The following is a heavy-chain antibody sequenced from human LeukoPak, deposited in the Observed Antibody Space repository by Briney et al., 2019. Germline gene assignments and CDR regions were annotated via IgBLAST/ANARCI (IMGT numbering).Heavy chain of an antibody. CDR1: GGTFSSYA. V-gene: IGHV1-69*01. J-gene: IGHJ5*02. D-gene: IGHD2-15*01. Sequence: SVKVSCKASGGTFSSYATSWVRQAPGQGLEWMGGIIPIFGTANYAQKSQGRVTITADESTSTAYMELSSLRSEDTAVYYCAREGDCSGGSCYHHWGQGTLVTVSS. CDR2: IIPIFGTA. CDR3: AREGDCSGGSCYHH.